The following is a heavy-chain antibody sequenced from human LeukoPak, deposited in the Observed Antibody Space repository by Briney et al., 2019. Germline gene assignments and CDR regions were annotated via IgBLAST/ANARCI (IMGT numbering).Heavy chain of an antibody. D-gene: IGHD3-3*01. CDR3: AKVVYRFLEWLSDY. Sequence: GSLRLSCAASGFTFSSYAMSWVRQAPGKGLEWVSAISGSGGSTYYADSVKGRFTISRDNSKNTLYLQMSSLRAEDTAVYYCAKVVYRFLEWLSDYWGQGTLVTVSS. V-gene: IGHV3-23*01. CDR1: GFTFSSYA. CDR2: ISGSGGST. J-gene: IGHJ4*02.